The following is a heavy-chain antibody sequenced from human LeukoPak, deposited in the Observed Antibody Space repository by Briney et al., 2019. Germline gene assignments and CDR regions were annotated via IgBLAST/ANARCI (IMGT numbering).Heavy chain of an antibody. V-gene: IGHV5-51*01. CDR1: GYTFTRYW. J-gene: IGHJ4*02. CDR3: ARLRDGYNSPFDF. Sequence: GESLKISCKGTGYTFTRYWIGWVRQMPGKGLELMGIIYPGDSESNTRYSRSVQGHITISVDKSISTAYLQWSSLKASDTAMYDCARLRDGYNSPFDFWGQGTLVIVSS. D-gene: IGHD5-24*01. CDR2: IYPGDSESNT.